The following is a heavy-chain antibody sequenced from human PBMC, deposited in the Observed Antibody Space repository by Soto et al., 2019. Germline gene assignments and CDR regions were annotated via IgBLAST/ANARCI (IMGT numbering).Heavy chain of an antibody. D-gene: IGHD3-22*01. J-gene: IGHJ4*02. CDR3: AKLSGIYYSSDYHSYDDY. Sequence: EVQLLESGGGLVQPGGSLRLSCAASGFTFSSYAMSWVRQAPGKGLEWVSGISGSGGSTYYADSVKGRFTISRENSKNTLYLQMSSLRVEDTDVYYCAKLSGIYYSSDYHSYDDYWGQGTLVTVSS. CDR2: ISGSGGST. V-gene: IGHV3-23*01. CDR1: GFTFSSYA.